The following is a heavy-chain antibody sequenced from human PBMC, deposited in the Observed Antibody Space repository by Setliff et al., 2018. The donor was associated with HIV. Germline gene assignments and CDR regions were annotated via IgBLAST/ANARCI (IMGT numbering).Heavy chain of an antibody. CDR1: GYSFTAYG. CDR3: ARVPSGAAGLVRAGFYF. J-gene: IGHJ4*01. CDR2: INIDSGHT. D-gene: IGHD6-25*01. V-gene: IGHV1-18*01. Sequence: ASVKVSCKASGYSFTAYGISWVRQAPGQGFERMGWINIDSGHTNFAQKFQDRVTVTTDTSTNTTYMELRGLRSDDTATYYCARVPSGAAGLVRAGFYFWGQGTLGTVPQ.